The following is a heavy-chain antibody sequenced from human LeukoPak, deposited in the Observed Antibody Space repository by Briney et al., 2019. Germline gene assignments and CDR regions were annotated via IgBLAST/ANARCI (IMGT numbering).Heavy chain of an antibody. J-gene: IGHJ4*02. V-gene: IGHV4-59*01. Sequence: PSETLSLTCTVSVDSISGYYWSWIRQPPGKGLEWIGYMYYSGNTNYNPSLKSRLTTSLDTSKDQFSLKLSSVTAADTAVYYCARGKYYFDYWGQGTLVTVSS. CDR3: ARGKYYFDY. CDR2: MYYSGNT. CDR1: VDSISGYY.